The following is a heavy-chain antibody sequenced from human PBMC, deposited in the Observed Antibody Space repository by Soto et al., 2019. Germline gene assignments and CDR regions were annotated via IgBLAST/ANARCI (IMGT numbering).Heavy chain of an antibody. Sequence: QVQLVQSGGGVKRPGASVKVSCKTSGYSFASFGITWVRQAPGQGLEWMGWISGYTGYANYPERFEDRVTLSTDPSTTTAFMELRSLRSDDTAVYYCARDTRNYFDYWGQGTLVTVSS. J-gene: IGHJ4*02. CDR1: GYSFASFG. D-gene: IGHD2-2*01. V-gene: IGHV1-18*01. CDR2: ISGYTGYA. CDR3: ARDTRNYFDY.